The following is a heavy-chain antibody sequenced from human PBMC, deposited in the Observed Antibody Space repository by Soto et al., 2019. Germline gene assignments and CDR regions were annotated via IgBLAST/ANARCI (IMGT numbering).Heavy chain of an antibody. Sequence: QITLKESGPTLVKPTQTLTLTCTFSGFSLSTSGVGVGWIRQPPGKALEWLALIYWDDDKRYSPSLKSRLTITKDTSKNQVVLTMTTMDPVDTATYYCAHSIVYFDWLLEPPRYWGQGTLVTVSS. D-gene: IGHD3-9*01. CDR2: IYWDDDK. J-gene: IGHJ4*02. CDR1: GFSLSTSGVG. V-gene: IGHV2-5*02. CDR3: AHSIVYFDWLLEPPRY.